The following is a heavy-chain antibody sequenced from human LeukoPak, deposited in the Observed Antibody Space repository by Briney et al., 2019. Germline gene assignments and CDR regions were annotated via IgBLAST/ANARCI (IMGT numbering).Heavy chain of an antibody. J-gene: IGHJ3*02. CDR3: ASVDYGDYDAFDI. D-gene: IGHD4-17*01. CDR2: INHSGST. CDR1: GGSFSGYY. V-gene: IGHV4-34*01. Sequence: SETLSLTCAVYGGSFSGYYWSWIRQPPGEGLEWIGEINHSGSTNYNPSLKSRVTISVDTSKNQFSLKLSSVTAADTAVYYCASVDYGDYDAFDIWGQGTMVTVSS.